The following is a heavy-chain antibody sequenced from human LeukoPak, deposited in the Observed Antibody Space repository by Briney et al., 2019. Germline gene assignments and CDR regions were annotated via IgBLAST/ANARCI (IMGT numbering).Heavy chain of an antibody. Sequence: GGSLRLSCAASGFTFSSYGMHWVRQAPGKGLEWVAFIRYDGSNKYYADSVKGRFTISRDNSKNTLYLQMNSLRAEDTAVYYCASQFVGSRSPTDYWGQGTLVTVSS. J-gene: IGHJ4*02. CDR2: IRYDGSNK. V-gene: IGHV3-30*02. D-gene: IGHD2-15*01. CDR3: ASQFVGSRSPTDY. CDR1: GFTFSSYG.